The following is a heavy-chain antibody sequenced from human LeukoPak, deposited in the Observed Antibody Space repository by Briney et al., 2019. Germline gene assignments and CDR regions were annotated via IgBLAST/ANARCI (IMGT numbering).Heavy chain of an antibody. Sequence: GGSLRLSCAASGFTFSSYGMHWVRQAPGKGLEWVAFIRYDGSNKYYADSMKGRFTISRDNSMNTLYLQMNSLRAEDTAVYYCAKDSTDYGDYIFIYWGQGTLVTVSS. CDR3: AKDSTDYGDYIFIY. V-gene: IGHV3-30*02. J-gene: IGHJ4*02. CDR1: GFTFSSYG. D-gene: IGHD4-17*01. CDR2: IRYDGSNK.